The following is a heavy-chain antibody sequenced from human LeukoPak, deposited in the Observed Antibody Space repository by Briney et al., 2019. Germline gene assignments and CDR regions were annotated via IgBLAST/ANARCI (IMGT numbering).Heavy chain of an antibody. CDR3: ATGTPSSSFHAFDI. CDR2: FDPEDGET. Sequence: ASVNVSCKVSGDTLTELSMHWVRQTPGKGLEWMGGFDPEDGETIYAQKFQGRVTMTEDTSTDTAYMELSSLRSEDTAVYYCATGTPSSSFHAFDIWGQGTMVTVSS. V-gene: IGHV1-24*01. D-gene: IGHD6-6*01. J-gene: IGHJ3*02. CDR1: GDTLTELS.